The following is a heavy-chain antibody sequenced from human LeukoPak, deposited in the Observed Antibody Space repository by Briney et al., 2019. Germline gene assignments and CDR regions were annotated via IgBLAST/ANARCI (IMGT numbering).Heavy chain of an antibody. D-gene: IGHD6-19*01. V-gene: IGHV3-30*18. J-gene: IGHJ5*02. CDR1: GFTVSTFG. CDR2: ISHDGSEK. Sequence: PGGSLRLSCAASGFTVSTFGMHWVRQAPGKGLDWVTMISHDGSEKYYVDSVKGRFTISRDNSKNTLYLQMNSLRTEDTAMYYCAKDLYGSGWYNYFDPWGQGTLVTVSS. CDR3: AKDLYGSGWYNYFDP.